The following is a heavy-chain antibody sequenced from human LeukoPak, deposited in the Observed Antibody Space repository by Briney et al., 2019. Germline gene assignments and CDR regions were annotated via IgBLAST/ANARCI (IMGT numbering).Heavy chain of an antibody. V-gene: IGHV3-48*01. J-gene: IGHJ4*02. CDR1: GFTFGSYS. CDR3: ARHIPFDC. Sequence: SGGSLRLSCAASGFTFGSYSMNWVRQAPGRGLEWVSYISGSSRPIYYADSVKGRFTISRDNAKNSLYLQMDSLRAEDTAVYYCARHIPFDCWGQGTLVTVSS. D-gene: IGHD2-21*01. CDR2: ISGSSRPI.